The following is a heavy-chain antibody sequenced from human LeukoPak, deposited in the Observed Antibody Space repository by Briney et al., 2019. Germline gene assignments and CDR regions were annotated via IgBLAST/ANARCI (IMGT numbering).Heavy chain of an antibody. CDR2: IIPIFGTA. J-gene: IGHJ5*02. V-gene: IGHV1-69*05. Sequence: SVRVSSKASGGTFISYAISWGRQAPGQGVEWMGGIIPIFGTANYAQKFQGRVTITTDESTSTAYMELSSLRSEDTAVYYCAREGTIFGVVIGFDPWGQGTLVTVSS. CDR1: GGTFISYA. D-gene: IGHD3-3*01. CDR3: AREGTIFGVVIGFDP.